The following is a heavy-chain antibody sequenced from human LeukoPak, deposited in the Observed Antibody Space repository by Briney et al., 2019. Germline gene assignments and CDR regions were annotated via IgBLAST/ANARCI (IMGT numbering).Heavy chain of an antibody. D-gene: IGHD2-21*02. J-gene: IGHJ4*02. CDR1: GFTFSSYA. CDR2: ISGSSGST. CDR3: AKDPYCGGDCYQYYFDY. V-gene: IGHV3-23*01. Sequence: GGSLRLSCAASGFTFSSYAMSWVRQAPGKGLEWVSAISGSSGSTYYADSVKGRFTISRDNAKNTLYLQMNSLRAEDTAVYYCAKDPYCGGDCYQYYFDYWGQGTLVTVSS.